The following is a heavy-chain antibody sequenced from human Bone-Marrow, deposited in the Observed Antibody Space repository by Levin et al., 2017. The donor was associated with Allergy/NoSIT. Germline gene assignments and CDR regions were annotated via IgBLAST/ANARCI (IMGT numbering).Heavy chain of an antibody. CDR1: GFSVSDRY. J-gene: IGHJ6*02. D-gene: IGHD5/OR15-5a*01. CDR2: IYSGGNT. CDR3: ATMSWPTYYYALDV. V-gene: IGHV3-53*01. Sequence: GESLKISCAGSGFSVSDRYMSWVRQAPGKGLEWVAVIYSGGNTYYPDSVQGRFTISRDSAQNTLYLQMNTLRGEDAAVYYCATMSWPTYYYALDVWGQGTTVTGSS.